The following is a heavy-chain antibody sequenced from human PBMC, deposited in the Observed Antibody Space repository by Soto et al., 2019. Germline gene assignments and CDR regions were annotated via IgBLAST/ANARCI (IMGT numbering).Heavy chain of an antibody. CDR3: AKEKPFLVVSARFDY. D-gene: IGHD2-21*01. CDR2: ISGSGGST. J-gene: IGHJ4*02. CDR1: GFTFSSYA. V-gene: IGHV3-23*01. Sequence: EVQLLESGGGLVQPGGSLRLSCAASGFTFSSYAMSWVRQAPGKGLEWVSSISGSGGSTYYADSVKGRFTISRDSYKNTLYLQQNSLRAEDTAVYYCAKEKPFLVVSARFDYWGQGALVTVCS.